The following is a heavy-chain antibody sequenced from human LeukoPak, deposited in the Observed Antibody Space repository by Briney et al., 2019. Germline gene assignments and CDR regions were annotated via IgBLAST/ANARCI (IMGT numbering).Heavy chain of an antibody. CDR2: IKSKTDGGTT. Sequence: PGGSLRLSCAASGFXFSNAWMSWVRQAPGKGLEWVGRIKSKTDGGTTDYAAPVKGRFTISRDDSKNTLYLQMNSLKTEDTAVYYCTTAGWELYYFDYWGQGTLVTVSS. J-gene: IGHJ4*02. CDR1: GFXFSNAW. V-gene: IGHV3-15*01. D-gene: IGHD1-26*01. CDR3: TTAGWELYYFDY.